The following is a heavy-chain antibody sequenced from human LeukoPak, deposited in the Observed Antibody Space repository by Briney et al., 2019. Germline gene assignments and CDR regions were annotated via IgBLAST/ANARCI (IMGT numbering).Heavy chain of an antibody. J-gene: IGHJ6*02. CDR3: ARCSRGTSVGMDV. CDR1: GGSISIYY. V-gene: IGHV4-59*08. D-gene: IGHD1-1*01. Sequence: SETLSLTCRASGGSISIYYWTWIRQPPGKGLEWIGYIYYSGNTNYNPSLKSRVTISLDTSKNQLSLKLTSVTAADTAVYYCARCSRGTSVGMDVWGQGTTVTVSS. CDR2: IYYSGNT.